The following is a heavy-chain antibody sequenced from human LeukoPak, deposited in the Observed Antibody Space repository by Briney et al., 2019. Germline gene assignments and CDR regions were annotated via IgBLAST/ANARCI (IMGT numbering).Heavy chain of an antibody. CDR3: ARGRLGAARFFDY. Sequence: ASVKVSCKASGYTFTSYAMSWVRQAPGQGLEWMGWINPNSGGTNYAQKFQGRVTMTRDTSISTAYMELSRLRSDDTAVYYCARGRLGAARFFDYWGQGTLVTVSS. CDR2: INPNSGGT. D-gene: IGHD6-6*01. V-gene: IGHV1-2*02. J-gene: IGHJ4*02. CDR1: GYTFTSYA.